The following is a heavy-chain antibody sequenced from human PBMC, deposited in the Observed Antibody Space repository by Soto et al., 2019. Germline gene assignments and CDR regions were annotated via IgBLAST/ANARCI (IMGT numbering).Heavy chain of an antibody. V-gene: IGHV3-23*01. CDR3: ARLQAIYGVLKNGIRFDP. D-gene: IGHD3-3*01. Sequence: EEQLLESGGGLVQPGGSRRLSCAASGFTFSGYAMSWVRQAPGKGLEWVSTINGGAERTYYAESVKGRFTISRDNFKNALDLQMDSLRSEDTAIYYCARLQAIYGVLKNGIRFDPWGQGTLVTVSS. CDR2: INGGAERT. J-gene: IGHJ5*02. CDR1: GFTFSGYA.